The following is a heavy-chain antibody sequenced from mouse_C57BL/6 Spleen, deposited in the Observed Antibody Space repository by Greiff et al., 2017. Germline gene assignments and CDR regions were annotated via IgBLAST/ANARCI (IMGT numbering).Heavy chain of an antibody. V-gene: IGHV6-3*01. CDR2: IRLKSDNYAT. Sequence: EVKVEESGGGLVQPGGSMKLSCVASGFTFSNYWMNWVRQSPEKGLEWVAQIRLKSDNYATHYAESVKGRFTISRDDSKSSVYLQMNNLRAEDTGMYYCTALYYDYDGWYFDVWGTGTTVTVSS. CDR3: TALYYDYDGWYFDV. CDR1: GFTFSNYW. D-gene: IGHD2-4*01. J-gene: IGHJ1*03.